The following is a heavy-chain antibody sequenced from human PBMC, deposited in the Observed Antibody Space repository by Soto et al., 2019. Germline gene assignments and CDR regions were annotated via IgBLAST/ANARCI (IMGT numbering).Heavy chain of an antibody. CDR1: GYTFTDYD. V-gene: IGHV1-8*01. D-gene: IGHD2-15*01. Sequence: QEQLVQFGAEVKKPGASLKVSCKTSGYTFTDYDINWVRQATGQGIEWIGWMNPNSGETGYAHKFQGRVTMTRSPSLNTAYLELSSLRSEDTAVYYCARVAVAARPRWYNWFDPWGQGTLVTVSS. CDR3: ARVAVAARPRWYNWFDP. CDR2: MNPNSGET. J-gene: IGHJ5*02.